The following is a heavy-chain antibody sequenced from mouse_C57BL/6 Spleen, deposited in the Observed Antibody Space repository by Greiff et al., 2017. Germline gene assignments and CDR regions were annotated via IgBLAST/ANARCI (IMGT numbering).Heavy chain of an antibody. CDR3: ARRASSGAAWFAY. Sequence: QVHVKQPGAELVKPGASVKMSCKASGYTFTSYWITWVKQRPGQGLEWIGDIYPGSGSTNYNEKFTSKATLTVDTSSSTAYMQLSSLTSEDSAVYYCARRASSGAAWFAYWGQGTLVTVSA. D-gene: IGHD3-2*02. V-gene: IGHV1-55*01. J-gene: IGHJ3*01. CDR1: GYTFTSYW. CDR2: IYPGSGST.